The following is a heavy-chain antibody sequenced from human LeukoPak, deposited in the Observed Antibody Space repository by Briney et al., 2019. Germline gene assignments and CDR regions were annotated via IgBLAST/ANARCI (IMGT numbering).Heavy chain of an antibody. CDR2: IYSGGSS. CDR1: GFTVSSNY. CDR3: ARGGRSSGGYLYNFDY. V-gene: IGHV3-53*01. J-gene: IGHJ4*02. Sequence: GGSLRLSCAASGFTVSSNYMSWVRQAPGKGLEWVSVIYSGGSSYYADSVKGRFTLSRDNSKNTLYLHMNSLRAEDTAVYYCARGGRSSGGYLYNFDYWGQGTLVTVSS. D-gene: IGHD1-26*01.